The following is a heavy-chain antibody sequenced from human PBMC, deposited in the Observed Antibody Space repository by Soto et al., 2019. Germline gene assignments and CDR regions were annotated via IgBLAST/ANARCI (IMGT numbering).Heavy chain of an antibody. CDR3: ARVPTGYTYAPTDF. J-gene: IGHJ4*02. Sequence: EVQLLESGGGLVQPGGSLRLSCVASGLTFSSHGMSWVRQAPGKGLEWVASISESGATTYYAAFVRGRFTISRDNSKNTVFLQMNSLSVEDTAVYFCARVPTGYTYAPTDFWGQGTLVTDSS. V-gene: IGHV3-23*01. D-gene: IGHD5-18*01. CDR1: GLTFSSHG. CDR2: ISESGATT.